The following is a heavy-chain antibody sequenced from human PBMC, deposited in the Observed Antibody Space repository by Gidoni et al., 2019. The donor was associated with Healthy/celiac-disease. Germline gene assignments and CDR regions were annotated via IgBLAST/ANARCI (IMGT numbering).Heavy chain of an antibody. CDR3: ARERYGDYDYYYGMDV. D-gene: IGHD4-17*01. V-gene: IGHV3-53*01. CDR1: GFTVSSNY. Sequence: EVQLVASGGGLIQPGGSLRLSCAASGFTVSSNYMLWVRQAPGKGLECVSVIYSGGSTYYADSVKGRCTISRDNSKNTLYRQMNSLRAEDTAVYYCARERYGDYDYYYGMDVWGQGTTVTVSS. J-gene: IGHJ6*02. CDR2: IYSGGST.